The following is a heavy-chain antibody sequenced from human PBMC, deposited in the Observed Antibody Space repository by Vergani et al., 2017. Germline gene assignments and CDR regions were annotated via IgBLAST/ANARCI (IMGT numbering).Heavy chain of an antibody. D-gene: IGHD2/OR15-2a*01. Sequence: VQLLESGGDLVQPGGSLRLFCATSGFNFNNYAMHWVRQAPGKGLEWVAVVSIDGSKMYYVDSVKGRFTISRDNSEDMVVLQMNSLRTEDTAVYYCAKAGLVTSGNIIYYYYMDVWVKGTTVSVPS. CDR3: AKAGLVTSGNIIYYYYMDV. CDR2: VSIDGSKM. CDR1: GFNFNNYA. J-gene: IGHJ6*03. V-gene: IGHV3-30*18.